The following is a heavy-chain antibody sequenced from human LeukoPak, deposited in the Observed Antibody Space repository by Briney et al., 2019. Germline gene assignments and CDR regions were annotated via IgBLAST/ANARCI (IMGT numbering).Heavy chain of an antibody. Sequence: SETLSLTCTVSGGSISSSSYYWDWIRQPPGKGLEWIGSVSYSVSTYYNPSLKSRVSISVDTSKNQFSLNLSSVTAADTAVYSCARRRGGEDYFDSWGQGTLVTVSS. V-gene: IGHV4-39*01. D-gene: IGHD2-21*01. CDR1: GGSISSSSYY. CDR2: VSYSVST. CDR3: ARRRGGEDYFDS. J-gene: IGHJ4*02.